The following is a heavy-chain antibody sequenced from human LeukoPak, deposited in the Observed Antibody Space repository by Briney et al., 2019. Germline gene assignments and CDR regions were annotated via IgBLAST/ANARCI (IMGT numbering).Heavy chain of an antibody. D-gene: IGHD4-23*01. V-gene: IGHV4-30-2*01. CDR2: INHSGST. Sequence: SQTLSLTCTVSGGSITSGGFYWSWIRQPPGKGLEWIGEINHSGSTNYNPSLKSRVTMLLDKSKNQFSLKLSSVTAADTAVYYCARNGGNSDFDYWGQGTLVTVSS. CDR1: GGSITSGGFY. CDR3: ARNGGNSDFDY. J-gene: IGHJ4*02.